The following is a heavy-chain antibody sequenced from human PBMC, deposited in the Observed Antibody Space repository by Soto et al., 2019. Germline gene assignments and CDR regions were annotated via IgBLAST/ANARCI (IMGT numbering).Heavy chain of an antibody. V-gene: IGHV3-23*01. CDR1: GFIFENFG. D-gene: IGHD1-26*01. CDR2: ISGSGFKK. CDR3: AKNQGVELVPLATVDWFDP. J-gene: IGHJ5*02. Sequence: GGSLRLSCAASGFIFENFGMSWVRQAPGKGLEWISSISGSGFKKYYADSVKGRFTISRDNSKSTVYLELNNLGAEDTAVYHCAKNQGVELVPLATVDWFDPWGQGSVVTVSS.